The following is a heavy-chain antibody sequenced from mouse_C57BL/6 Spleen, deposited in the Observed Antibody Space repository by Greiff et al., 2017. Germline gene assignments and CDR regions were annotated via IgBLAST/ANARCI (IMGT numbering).Heavy chain of an antibody. D-gene: IGHD2-4*01. CDR3: ANDYAQGYTMDY. CDR1: GYTFTDYY. Sequence: EVKLQQSGPELVKPGASVKISCKASGYTFTDYYMNWVKQSHGKSLEWIGDINPNNGGTSYNQKFKGKATLTVDKSSSTAYMELRSLTSEDSAVYYCANDYAQGYTMDYWGQGTSVTVSS. V-gene: IGHV1-26*01. J-gene: IGHJ4*01. CDR2: INPNNGGT.